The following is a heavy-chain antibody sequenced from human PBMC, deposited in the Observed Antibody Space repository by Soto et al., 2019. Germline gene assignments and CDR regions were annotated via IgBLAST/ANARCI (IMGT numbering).Heavy chain of an antibody. CDR3: ARGHYGPDV. J-gene: IGHJ6*02. CDR2: ISAGGTDI. Sequence: QVQLVESGGGLVKPGGSLRLSCAASGFIFSNYYISWIRQAPGKGLEWVSYISAGGTDIYYADSVKGRFTISSDNPKNALYLQMNSLTAEDTAVYYCARGHYGPDVWGPGTTVTVSS. V-gene: IGHV3-11*01. CDR1: GFIFSNYY.